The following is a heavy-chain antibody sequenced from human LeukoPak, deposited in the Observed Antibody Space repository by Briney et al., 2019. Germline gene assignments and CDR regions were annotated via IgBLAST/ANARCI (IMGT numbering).Heavy chain of an antibody. D-gene: IGHD3-22*01. CDR1: GFTVCGNY. CDR2: IYSGGST. Sequence: GGSLRLSCAASGFTVCGNYMSWVRQAPGKGLEWVSVIYSGGSTYYADSVKGRFTISRDNSKNTLYLQMNSLRAEDTAVYYCARDYYDSSGYYTSWYFDYWGQGTLVTVSS. CDR3: ARDYYDSSGYYTSWYFDY. J-gene: IGHJ4*02. V-gene: IGHV3-53*01.